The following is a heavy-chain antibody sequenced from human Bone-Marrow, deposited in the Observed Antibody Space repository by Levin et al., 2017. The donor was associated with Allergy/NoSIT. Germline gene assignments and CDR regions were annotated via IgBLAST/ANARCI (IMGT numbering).Heavy chain of an antibody. Sequence: GGSLRLSCAASGFTFSSYGIHWVRQAPGKGLEWVAVIWYDGSNKYYADSVKGRFTISRDNSKNTLYLQMNSLRAEDTAVYYCARPVYQTDNYFDYWGQGTLVTVSS. V-gene: IGHV3-33*01. CDR1: GFTFSSYG. CDR2: IWYDGSNK. D-gene: IGHD2-2*01. CDR3: ARPVYQTDNYFDY. J-gene: IGHJ4*02.